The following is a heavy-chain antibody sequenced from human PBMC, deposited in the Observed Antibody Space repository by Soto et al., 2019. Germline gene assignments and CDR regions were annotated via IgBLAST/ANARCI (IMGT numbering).Heavy chain of an antibody. CDR1: GFTFSSYW. Sequence: EVQLVESGGGLVQPGGSLRLSCAASGFTFSSYWMHWVHQAPGKGLVWVSRINSDGSSTSYADSVKGRFTISRDNAKNTLYLQMNSLRAEDTAVYYCARGGDIVLVPAATYYYYYGMDVWGQGTTVTVSS. CDR3: ARGGDIVLVPAATYYYYYGMDV. D-gene: IGHD2-2*01. CDR2: INSDGSST. J-gene: IGHJ6*02. V-gene: IGHV3-74*01.